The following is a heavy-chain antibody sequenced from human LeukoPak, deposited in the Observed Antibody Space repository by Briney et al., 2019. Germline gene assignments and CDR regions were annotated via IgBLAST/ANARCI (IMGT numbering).Heavy chain of an antibody. CDR2: ISDAGGST. Sequence: PGGSLRLSCAASGFTFSSYSMNWVRQAPGKGLEWVSGISDAGGSTYYADSVKGRFTISRDNSKNTLYLQMNSLRAEDTAIYYCAKLPVSYSSGWSNFDYWGQGTLVTVSS. CDR3: AKLPVSYSSGWSNFDY. D-gene: IGHD6-19*01. CDR1: GFTFSSYS. V-gene: IGHV3-23*01. J-gene: IGHJ4*02.